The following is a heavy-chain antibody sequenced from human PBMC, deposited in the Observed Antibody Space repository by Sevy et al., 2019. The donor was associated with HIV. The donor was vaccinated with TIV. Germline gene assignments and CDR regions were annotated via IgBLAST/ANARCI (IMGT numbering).Heavy chain of an antibody. D-gene: IGHD6-6*01. CDR2: IYYSGST. V-gene: IGHV4-59*01. CDR1: GGSISSYY. CDR3: ASALGSSSIGMDV. Sequence: SETLSLTCTVSGGSISSYYWSWIRQPPGKGLEWIGYIYYSGSTNYNPSLKSRVTISVDTSKNQFSLKLGAVTAADTAEYYCASALGSSSIGMDVWGQGTTVTVSS. J-gene: IGHJ6*02.